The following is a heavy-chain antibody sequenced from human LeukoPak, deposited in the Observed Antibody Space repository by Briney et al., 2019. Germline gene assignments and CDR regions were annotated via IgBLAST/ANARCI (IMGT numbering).Heavy chain of an antibody. J-gene: IGHJ6*03. Sequence: GGFLRLSCAASGFTFSSYEMNWVRQAPGKWLEWVSAISGSGGSTYYADSVKGRFTISRDNSKNTLYLQMNSLRAEDTAVYYCAKVAEIQQFYYYYYMDVWGKGTTVTISS. V-gene: IGHV3-23*01. CDR1: GFTFSSYE. CDR2: ISGSGGST. CDR3: AKVAEIQQFYYYYYMDV. D-gene: IGHD5-18*01.